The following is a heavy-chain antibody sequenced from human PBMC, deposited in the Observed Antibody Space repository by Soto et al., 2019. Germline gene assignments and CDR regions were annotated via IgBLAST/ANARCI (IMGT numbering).Heavy chain of an antibody. J-gene: IGHJ3*02. CDR2: IWYDGSNK. Sequence: GGSLRLSCAASGFTFSSYGMHWVRQAPGKGLEWVAVIWYDGSNKYYADNVKGRFTISRDNSKNTLYLQMNSLRAEDTAVYYCARGSSTGDAFDIWGQGTMVTVSS. V-gene: IGHV3-33*01. D-gene: IGHD2-2*01. CDR3: ARGSSTGDAFDI. CDR1: GFTFSSYG.